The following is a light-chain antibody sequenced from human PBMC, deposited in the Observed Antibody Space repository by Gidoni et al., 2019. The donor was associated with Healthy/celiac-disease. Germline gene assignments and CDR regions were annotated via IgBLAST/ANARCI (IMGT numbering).Light chain of an antibody. CDR1: KSVSSY. CDR3: QQRSNWPPLT. J-gene: IGKJ4*01. CDR2: DAS. V-gene: IGKV3-11*01. Sequence: EIVFTQSPATLSLSPVERATLSCRASKSVSSYLAWYQQKPGQAPRLLIYDASNRATGIPARFSGSGSGTEFTITISSLEPEDFAVYYCQQRSNWPPLTFGGGTKVEIK.